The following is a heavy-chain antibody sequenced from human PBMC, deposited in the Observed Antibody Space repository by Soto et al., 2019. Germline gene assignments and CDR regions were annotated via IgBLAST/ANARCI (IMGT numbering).Heavy chain of an antibody. J-gene: IGHJ4*02. V-gene: IGHV1-46*02. D-gene: IGHD2-15*01. CDR1: GYTLNNYY. Sequence: QAQVVQSGAEVKDPGASVKVSCKTSGYTLNNYYIHWSRQAPGQGLQWMGMINVRGGNTFYAQEFQVRVAMTSDPSASTVYMELNGLSSDDTAVYYCATSLGREFATGDYWGQGSLVTVSS. CDR3: ATSLGREFATGDY. CDR2: INVRGGNT.